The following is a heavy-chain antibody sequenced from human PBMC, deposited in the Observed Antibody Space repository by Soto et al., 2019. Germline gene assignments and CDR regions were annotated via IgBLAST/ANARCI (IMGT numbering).Heavy chain of an antibody. CDR1: GGSISSGDYY. D-gene: IGHD6-13*01. CDR3: ARDQAGLDYFDY. Sequence: ASETLSLTCTVSGGSISSGDYYWSWIRQPPGKGLEWIGYIYYSGSTYYNPSLRSRVTISVDTSKNQFSLKLSSVTAADTAVYYCARDQAGLDYFDYWGQGTPVTVSS. V-gene: IGHV4-30-4*01. CDR2: IYYSGST. J-gene: IGHJ4*02.